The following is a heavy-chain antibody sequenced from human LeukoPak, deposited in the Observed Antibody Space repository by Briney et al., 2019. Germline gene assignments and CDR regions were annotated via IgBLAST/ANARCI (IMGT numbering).Heavy chain of an antibody. CDR1: GFTFSSYW. J-gene: IGHJ4*02. CDR2: ITTDGSST. D-gene: IGHD3-22*01. CDR3: ARDYYSGSRDLDY. Sequence: GGSLRLSCAASGFTFSSYWMHWVRQAPGKGLMWVSLITTDGSSTTYADSVKGRFTISRDNAKNTLYLQMNSLRAEDTAVYYCARDYYSGSRDLDYWGQGTQVTVSS. V-gene: IGHV3-74*01.